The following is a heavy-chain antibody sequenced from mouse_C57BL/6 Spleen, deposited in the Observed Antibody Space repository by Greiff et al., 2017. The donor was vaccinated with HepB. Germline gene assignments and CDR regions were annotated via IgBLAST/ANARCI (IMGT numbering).Heavy chain of an antibody. Sequence: QVQLQQPGAELVRPGTSVKLSCKASGYTFTSYWMPWVKQRPGQGLEWIGVIDPSDSYTNYNQKFKGKATLTVDTSSSTAYMQLSSLTSEDSAVYYCASVVATDFDVWGTGTTVTVSS. CDR3: ASVVATDFDV. D-gene: IGHD1-1*01. CDR2: IDPSDSYT. V-gene: IGHV1-59*01. CDR1: GYTFTSYW. J-gene: IGHJ1*03.